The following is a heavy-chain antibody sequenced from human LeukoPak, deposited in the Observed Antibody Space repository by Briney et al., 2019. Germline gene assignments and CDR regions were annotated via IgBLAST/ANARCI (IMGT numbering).Heavy chain of an antibody. Sequence: SETLSLTYTVSGGSISRSSYYWGWIRQPPGKGLEWIGSLYYSGSTYYNPSLKSRVTISVDTSKNQFSLRLSSVTAADTAVYYCAYGSGSYLRKDFDYWGQGTLVTVSS. V-gene: IGHV4-39*01. CDR3: AYGSGSYLRKDFDY. CDR2: LYYSGST. CDR1: GGSISRSSYY. J-gene: IGHJ4*02. D-gene: IGHD3-10*01.